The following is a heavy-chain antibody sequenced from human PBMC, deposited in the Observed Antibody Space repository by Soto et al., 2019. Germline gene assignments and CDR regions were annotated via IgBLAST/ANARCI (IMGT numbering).Heavy chain of an antibody. CDR1: ECRCTNYG. CDR3: ARHRYTNNWLFAFDI. J-gene: IGHJ3*02. D-gene: IGHD2-2*02. V-gene: IGHV5-10-1*04. CDR2: IDPSDSYT. Sequence: VSLNIWSQGCECRCTNYGGSRMLQMPGKGLEWMGRIDPSDSYTNYSPSFQGQVTVSADKFINTAYLQWSTLKASDTAMYYCARHRYTNNWLFAFDIWGQGTMVTVSS.